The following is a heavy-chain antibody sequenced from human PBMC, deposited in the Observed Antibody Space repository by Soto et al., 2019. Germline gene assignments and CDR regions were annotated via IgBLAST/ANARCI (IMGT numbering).Heavy chain of an antibody. Sequence: QVQLVQSGAEVKKPGSSVKVSCKASGGTFSSYAISWVRQAPGQGLEWMGGIIPIFGTANYAQKFQGRVTITADESTSTAYMELSSLRSEDTAVYYCARDPYYYDSSGYYSEYYFDYWGQGTLVNVSS. J-gene: IGHJ4*02. CDR2: IIPIFGTA. D-gene: IGHD3-22*01. CDR1: GGTFSSYA. V-gene: IGHV1-69*01. CDR3: ARDPYYYDSSGYYSEYYFDY.